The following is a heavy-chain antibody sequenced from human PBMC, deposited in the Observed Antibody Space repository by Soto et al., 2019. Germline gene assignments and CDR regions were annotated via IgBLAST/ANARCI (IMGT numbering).Heavy chain of an antibody. CDR3: ARPVGYRGTFDY. V-gene: IGHV1-69*02. Sequence: SVTVSCKASAGTLTSYTISWVRQAPGQGLEWMGRIIPILGIANYAQKFQGRVTITADKSTSTAYMELSSLRSEDTAVYYCARPVGYRGTFDYWGQGTLVTVSS. CDR1: AGTLTSYT. D-gene: IGHD1-26*01. CDR2: IIPILGIA. J-gene: IGHJ4*02.